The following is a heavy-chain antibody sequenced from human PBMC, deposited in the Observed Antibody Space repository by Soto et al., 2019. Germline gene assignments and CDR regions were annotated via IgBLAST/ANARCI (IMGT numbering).Heavy chain of an antibody. V-gene: IGHV4-31*03. Sequence: QVQLQESGPGLVKPSQTLSLTCTVSGYSISSGGYYWSWIRQHPGKGLEWIGYIDYSGSTYYNPSLTSRVTMSLDTSQNQFSLNLSSVTAADAAMFYCARIAKQGARLDFWGQGTLVTVSS. J-gene: IGHJ4*02. CDR2: IDYSGST. CDR3: ARIAKQGARLDF. CDR1: GYSISSGGYY. D-gene: IGHD1-26*01.